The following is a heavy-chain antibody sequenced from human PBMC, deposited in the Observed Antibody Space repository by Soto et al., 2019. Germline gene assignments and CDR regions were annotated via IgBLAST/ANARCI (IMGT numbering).Heavy chain of an antibody. CDR1: AYTFSCYA. V-gene: IGHV1-3*01. CDR2: INAGYGNT. CDR3: ARVDPRGVAVVRDY. D-gene: IGHD3-10*01. Sequence: ASVKVSCKASAYTFSCYAMHWVRQAPGQRLEWMGWINAGYGNTKSSQKFQGRVTLTTDTSTSTAYMELRSLRSDDTAVYFCARVDPRGVAVVRDYWGQAILVT. J-gene: IGHJ4*02.